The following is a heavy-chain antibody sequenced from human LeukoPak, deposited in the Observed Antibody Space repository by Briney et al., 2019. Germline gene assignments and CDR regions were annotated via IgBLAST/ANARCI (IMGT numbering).Heavy chain of an antibody. Sequence: GGSLRLSCAASGFTFSSYSMNWVRQAPGKGLEWVSYISTSGGTIYYADSVKGRFTISRDNAKNSLYLQMNSLRAEDTAVYYCARDSYYGGTQDYWGQGTLVTVSS. D-gene: IGHD4-23*01. CDR2: ISTSGGTI. CDR3: ARDSYYGGTQDY. V-gene: IGHV3-48*04. CDR1: GFTFSSYS. J-gene: IGHJ4*02.